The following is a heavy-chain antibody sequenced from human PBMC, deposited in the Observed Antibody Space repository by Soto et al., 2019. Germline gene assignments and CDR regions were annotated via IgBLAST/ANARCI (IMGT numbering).Heavy chain of an antibody. J-gene: IGHJ4*02. D-gene: IGHD3-10*01. CDR2: INRSGST. V-gene: IGHV4-34*01. CDR1: GGSFSGYY. Sequence: SETLSLTCAVYGGSFSGYYWSWIRQPPGKGLEWIGEINRSGSTNYNPSLKSRVTISVDTSKNQFSLKLSSVTAADTAVYYCARDALEYHYGSGRHPTPFDYWGQGTLVTVSS. CDR3: ARDALEYHYGSGRHPTPFDY.